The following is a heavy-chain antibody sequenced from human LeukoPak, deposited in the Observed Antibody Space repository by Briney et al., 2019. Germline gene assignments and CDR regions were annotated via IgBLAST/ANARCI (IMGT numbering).Heavy chain of an antibody. J-gene: IGHJ4*02. CDR1: GYTFTGYY. D-gene: IGHD3-3*01. CDR3: ARVGYDFWSGYDY. V-gene: IGHV1-2*02. CDR2: INPNSGGT. Sequence: ASVKVSCKASGYTFTGYYMHWVRQAPGQGLEWMGWINPNSGGTNYAQKFQGRVTMTRDTSISTAYMELSRLRSDDTAVYYCARVGYDFWSGYDYWDQGTLVTVSS.